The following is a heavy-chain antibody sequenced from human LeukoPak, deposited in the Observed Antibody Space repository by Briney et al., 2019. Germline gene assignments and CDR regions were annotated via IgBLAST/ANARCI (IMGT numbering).Heavy chain of an antibody. CDR3: ARDHNYALDN. V-gene: IGHV3-48*04. Sequence: GGSLRLSCTASGFPFSDYSMNWVRHAPGKGLEWISYIGIDSGNTKYGDSVRGRFTVSADNAKNSLFLQMNSLRVEDTAVYYCARDHNYALDNWGQGTLVSVSS. CDR2: IGIDSGNT. D-gene: IGHD1-1*01. J-gene: IGHJ4*02. CDR1: GFPFSDYS.